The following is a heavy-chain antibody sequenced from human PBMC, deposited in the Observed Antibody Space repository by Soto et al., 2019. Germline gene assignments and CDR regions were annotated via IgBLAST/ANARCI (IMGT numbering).Heavy chain of an antibody. CDR2: FDPEDGET. CDR1: GYTLTELS. J-gene: IGHJ6*02. V-gene: IGHV1-24*01. CDR3: AITYCSSTSCYRKYGMDV. D-gene: IGHD2-2*01. Sequence: ASVKVSCKVSGYTLTELSMHWVRQAPGKGLEWMGGFDPEDGETIYAQKFQGRVTMTEDTSTDTAYTELSSLRSEDTAVYYCAITYCSSTSCYRKYGMDVWGQGTTVTVSS.